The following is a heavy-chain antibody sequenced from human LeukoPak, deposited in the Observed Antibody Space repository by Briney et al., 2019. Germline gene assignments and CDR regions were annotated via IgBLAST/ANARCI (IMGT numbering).Heavy chain of an antibody. CDR1: GVSISSYY. D-gene: IGHD3-10*01. CDR2: IYTSGST. Sequence: SETLSLTCTVSGVSISSYYWSWIRQPAGKGLEWIGRIYTSGSTNYNPSLKSRVTMSVDTSKNQSSLKLSSVTAADTAVYYCARERFYSSGNYYNRIDYWGQGTLVTVSS. J-gene: IGHJ4*02. V-gene: IGHV4-4*07. CDR3: ARERFYSSGNYYNRIDY.